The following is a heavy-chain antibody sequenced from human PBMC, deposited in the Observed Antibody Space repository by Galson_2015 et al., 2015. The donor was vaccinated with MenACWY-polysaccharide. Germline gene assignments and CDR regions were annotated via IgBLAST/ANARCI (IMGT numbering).Heavy chain of an antibody. CDR2: ISSRSDTI. Sequence: SLRLSCAASGFTLSDYRINWVRQAPGKGLEWLSYISSRSDTIYYADSVKGRFTISRDNAKNSLYLQMSSLRAEDTAMYYCARDQYGSGNYYMPYYYYGMDVWGQRTTVTVSS. CDR1: GFTLSDYR. V-gene: IGHV3-48*01. J-gene: IGHJ6*02. D-gene: IGHD3-10*01. CDR3: ARDQYGSGNYYMPYYYYGMDV.